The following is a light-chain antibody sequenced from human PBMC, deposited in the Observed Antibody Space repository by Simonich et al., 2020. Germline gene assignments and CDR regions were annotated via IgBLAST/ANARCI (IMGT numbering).Light chain of an antibody. V-gene: IGLV2-14*01. CDR3: SSYAGSYTLV. CDR1: SSDVGGYNY. Sequence: QSALTQPASVSGSPGQSITISCTGTSSDVGGYNYVSWYQQHPGKAPKLMIFDVSKRPSGVSNRFSGSKSDNTASLTISGLQAEDEAHYYCSSYAGSYTLVFGGGTKLTVL. CDR2: DVS. J-gene: IGLJ2*01.